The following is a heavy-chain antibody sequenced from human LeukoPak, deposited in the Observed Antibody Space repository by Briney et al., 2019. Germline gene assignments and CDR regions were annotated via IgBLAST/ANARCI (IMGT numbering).Heavy chain of an antibody. V-gene: IGHV4-39*07. CDR3: ARDPAIIAVAGTGPRGDYYYYGMDV. CDR1: GGSISSSSYY. CDR2: IYYSGST. Sequence: SETLSLTCTVSGGSISSSSYYWGWIRQPPGKGLEWIGSIYYSGSTYYNPSLKSRVTISVDTSKNQFSLKLSSVTAADTAVYYCARDPAIIAVAGTGPRGDYYYYGMDVWGQGTTVTVSS. D-gene: IGHD6-19*01. J-gene: IGHJ6*02.